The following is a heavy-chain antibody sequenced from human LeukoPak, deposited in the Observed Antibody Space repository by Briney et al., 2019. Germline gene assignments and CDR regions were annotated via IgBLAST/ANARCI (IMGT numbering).Heavy chain of an antibody. CDR2: LNQDGSDK. J-gene: IGHJ4*02. CDR1: GFIFIGYT. CDR3: TSRGGNSPDY. Sequence: GGSLRLSCDASGFIFIGYTMNWVRQAPGKGLEWVANLNQDGSDKYYEDSVKGRFTISRDNAKNSLYLQMNSLRAEDTAVYYCTSRGGNSPDYWGQGTLVTVSS. V-gene: IGHV3-7*01. D-gene: IGHD4-23*01.